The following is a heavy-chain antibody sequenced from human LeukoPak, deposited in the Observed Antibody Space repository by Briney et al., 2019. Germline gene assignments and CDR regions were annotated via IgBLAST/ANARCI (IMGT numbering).Heavy chain of an antibody. CDR2: IYYSGST. Sequence: PSGTLSLTCTVSGGSISSYYWSWIRQPPGEGLEWIGYIYYSGSTNYNPSLKSRVTISVDTSKNQFSLKLSSVTAADTAVYYCARDRYDSSGYDAFDIWGQGTMATVSS. CDR1: GGSISSYY. D-gene: IGHD3-22*01. J-gene: IGHJ3*02. V-gene: IGHV4-59*01. CDR3: ARDRYDSSGYDAFDI.